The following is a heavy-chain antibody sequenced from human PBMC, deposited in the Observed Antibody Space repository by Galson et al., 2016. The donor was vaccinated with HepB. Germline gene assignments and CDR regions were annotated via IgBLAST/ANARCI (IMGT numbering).Heavy chain of an antibody. V-gene: IGHV3-30*04. CDR3: ARDACYSSNWYYGVASPGFYYYGMDA. Sequence: SLRLSCAASGFTFSSYTMHWVRQTPGKGLEWVALIAYDGSNKYYADSVKGRFTISRDNSKNTLYLQMNSLRAEDTAIYYCARDACYSSNWYYGVASPGFYYYGMDAWGQGTTVTVSS. D-gene: IGHD6-13*01. CDR1: GFTFSSYT. J-gene: IGHJ6*02. CDR2: IAYDGSNK.